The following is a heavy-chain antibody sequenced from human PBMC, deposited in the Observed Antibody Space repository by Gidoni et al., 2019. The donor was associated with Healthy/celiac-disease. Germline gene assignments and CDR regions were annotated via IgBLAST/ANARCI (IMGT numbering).Heavy chain of an antibody. CDR3: ARLGTVDYLNWFDP. D-gene: IGHD4-17*01. Sequence: QLHLQASCPGLVKPSATLSLTCTVSGGSISSSRYYWGWIRQPPGKGLEWIGSIYYSWSTYYNPSLKSRVTISVETSKNHFALKLSSVTAAETAVYYCARLGTVDYLNWFDPWGQGTLVTVSS. J-gene: IGHJ5*02. CDR2: IYYSWST. V-gene: IGHV4-39*01. CDR1: GGSISSSRYY.